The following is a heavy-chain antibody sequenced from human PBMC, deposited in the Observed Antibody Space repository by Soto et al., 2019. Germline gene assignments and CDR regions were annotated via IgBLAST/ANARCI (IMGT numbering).Heavy chain of an antibody. Sequence: GGSLRLSCAASGFTFSSYWMHWVRQSPGKGLVWVSRINSDGSSTNYADSVKGRFTISRDNAKNTLYLQMNSLRAEDTAVYYCARDSIGYCTNGVCYDYYYYYMDVWGKGTTVTVSS. V-gene: IGHV3-74*01. J-gene: IGHJ6*03. D-gene: IGHD2-8*01. CDR1: GFTFSSYW. CDR3: ARDSIGYCTNGVCYDYYYYYMDV. CDR2: INSDGSST.